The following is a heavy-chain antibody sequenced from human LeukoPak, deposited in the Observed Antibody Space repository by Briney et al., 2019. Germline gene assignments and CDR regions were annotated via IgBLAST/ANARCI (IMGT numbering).Heavy chain of an antibody. CDR2: INPNSGFT. CDR3: ARGPDTSGYYPFDY. V-gene: IGHV1-2*02. D-gene: IGHD3-22*01. J-gene: IGHJ4*02. Sequence: ASVKVSCKASGYTFTTYYIHWVRQAPGQGLEWMGWINPNSGFTNYAQKFQGGVTMTMDTSISTAYMDLSRLTSDDTALYYCARGPDTSGYYPFDYWGQGTLVTVSS. CDR1: GYTFTTYY.